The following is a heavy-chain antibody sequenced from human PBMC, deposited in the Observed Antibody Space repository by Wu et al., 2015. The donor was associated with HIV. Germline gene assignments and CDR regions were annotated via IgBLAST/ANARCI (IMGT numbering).Heavy chain of an antibody. CDR1: RGTFSSYA. CDR3: ARDYDSSGYYYV. CDR2: IIPVFGTA. Sequence: QVQLVQSGAEMKKTGSSVKVSCKPSRGTFSSYAISWVRQAPGQGLEWMGGIIPVFGTAKYAQKFQGRITITTDESTSTTYMEMISLTSEDTAMYYCARDYDSSGYYYVWGQGTLVSVSS. J-gene: IGHJ4*02. V-gene: IGHV1-69*05. D-gene: IGHD3-22*01.